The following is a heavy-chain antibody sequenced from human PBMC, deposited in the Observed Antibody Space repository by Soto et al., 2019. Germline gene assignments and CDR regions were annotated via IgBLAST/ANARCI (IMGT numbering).Heavy chain of an antibody. V-gene: IGHV4-31*03. CDR1: GGSISSDGNY. CDR2: IYSSGST. D-gene: IGHD3-10*01. CDR3: ARARMVRGITYYYGMDV. Sequence: QVQLQESGPGLVKSSQTLSLTCTVSGGSISSDGNYWSWIRQHPGKGLEWIGYIYSSGSTYYNPSLKSRVTISVDTSKNQFSLKLNSVTAADTAVYYCARARMVRGITYYYGMDVWGQGTTVTVSS. J-gene: IGHJ6*02.